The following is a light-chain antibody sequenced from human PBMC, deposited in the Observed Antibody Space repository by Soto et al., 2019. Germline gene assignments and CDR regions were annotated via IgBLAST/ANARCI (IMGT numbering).Light chain of an antibody. J-gene: IGKJ4*01. CDR3: QQYYDWPSLT. Sequence: EIVMTQSPATLSVSQGERATLSCRASQSVSSSYLAWYQQKPGQAPRLLIYGASTRATGIPPRFSGSGSGTEFTLSISSLQSTDFAVYYCQQYYDWPSLTFGGGTKVDIK. CDR1: QSVSSSY. V-gene: IGKV3-15*01. CDR2: GAS.